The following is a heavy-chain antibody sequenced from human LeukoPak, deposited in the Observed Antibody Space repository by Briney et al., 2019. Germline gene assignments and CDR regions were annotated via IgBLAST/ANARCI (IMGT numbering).Heavy chain of an antibody. Sequence: PSETPSLTCTVSGGSISSSSYYWGWIRQPPGKGLEWIGSIYYSGSTYYNPSLKSRVTISVDTSKNQFSLKLSSVTAADTAVYYCARLSTEPFDYWGQGTLVTVSS. V-gene: IGHV4-39*01. CDR2: IYYSGST. CDR3: ARLSTEPFDY. J-gene: IGHJ4*02. CDR1: GGSISSSSYY. D-gene: IGHD2-8*02.